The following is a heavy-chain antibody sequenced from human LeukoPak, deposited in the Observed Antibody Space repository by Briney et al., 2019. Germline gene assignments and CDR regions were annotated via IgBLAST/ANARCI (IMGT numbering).Heavy chain of an antibody. D-gene: IGHD5-12*01. CDR2: ISAYNGNT. J-gene: IGHJ4*02. Sequence: ASVKVSCKASGYTFTSYGISWVRQAPGQGLEWMGWISAYNGNTNYAQKLQGRVTMTTDTSTSTAYMELRSLRSDDTAVYYCAREWPYSGYDFDGATTVTPGGVFDYWGQGTLVTVSS. V-gene: IGHV1-18*01. CDR3: AREWPYSGYDFDGATTVTPGGVFDY. CDR1: GYTFTSYG.